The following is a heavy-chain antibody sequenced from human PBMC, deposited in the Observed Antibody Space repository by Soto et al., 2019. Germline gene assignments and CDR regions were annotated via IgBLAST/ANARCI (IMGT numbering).Heavy chain of an antibody. CDR1: GDSISSADYY. V-gene: IGHV4-30-4*01. D-gene: IGHD1-1*01. CDR3: ARDLWVEPELYYYGMDV. Sequence: SETLSLTCTVSGDSISSADYYWSWIRQTPGKGLEWIGHIFYSGTTYYNPSPKSRLTISVDTSKNHFSLRLTSVTAADTAVYYCARDLWVEPELYYYGMDVWGQGTTVTVSS. CDR2: IFYSGTT. J-gene: IGHJ6*02.